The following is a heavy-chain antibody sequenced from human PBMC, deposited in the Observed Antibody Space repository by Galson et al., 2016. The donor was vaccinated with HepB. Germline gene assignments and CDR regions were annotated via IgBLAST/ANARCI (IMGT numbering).Heavy chain of an antibody. CDR3: AKEGAISQYGMDV. J-gene: IGHJ6*02. CDR2: ITWNSASI. V-gene: IGHV3-9*01. D-gene: IGHD3-16*01. Sequence: SLRLSCAASGFTFDDYAMHWVRQAPGKGLEWVSGITWNSASIGYADSVKGRFTISRDNAKKSLYLQMNSLRPEDTALYYCAKEGAISQYGMDVWGQGTTVTVSS. CDR1: GFTFDDYA.